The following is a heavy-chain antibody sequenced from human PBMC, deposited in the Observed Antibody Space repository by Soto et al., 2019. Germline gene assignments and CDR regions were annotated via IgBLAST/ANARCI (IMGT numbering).Heavy chain of an antibody. CDR1: GYSFTSYW. CDR3: ARRGLYSGYERAFDY. Sequence: PGESLKISCKGSGYSFTSYWIGWVRQMPGKGLEWMGIIYPGDSDTRYSPSFQGQVTISADKSISTAYLQWSSLKASDTAMYYCARRGLYSGYERAFDYWGQGTLVTVSS. D-gene: IGHD5-12*01. CDR2: IYPGDSDT. V-gene: IGHV5-51*01. J-gene: IGHJ4*02.